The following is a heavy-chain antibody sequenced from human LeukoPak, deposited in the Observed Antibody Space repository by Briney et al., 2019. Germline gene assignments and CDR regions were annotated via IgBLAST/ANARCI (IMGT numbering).Heavy chain of an antibody. J-gene: IGHJ6*02. D-gene: IGHD3-22*01. CDR2: ISGSGGST. V-gene: IGHV3-23*01. Sequence: GSLRLSCAASGFTFSSYAMSWVRQAPGKGLEWVSAISGSGGSTYYADSVKGRFTISRDNSKNTLYLQMNSLRAEDTAVYYCAKWGTYYYDSSLDGMDVWAKGPRSPSP. CDR1: GFTFSSYA. CDR3: AKWGTYYYDSSLDGMDV.